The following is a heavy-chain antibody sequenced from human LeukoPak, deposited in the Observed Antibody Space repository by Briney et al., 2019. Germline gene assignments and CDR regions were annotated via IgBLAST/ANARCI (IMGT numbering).Heavy chain of an antibody. J-gene: IGHJ4*02. CDR2: IVPVFGTP. CDR3: ARGSASNWPVDY. V-gene: IGHV1-69*13. Sequence: SVKVSCKASGGSFSSYAISWVRQAPGLGLEWMGGIVPVFGTPNYAQKFQGRLTIIADDSSSTAYMELRSLTSDDTAVYYCARGSASNWPVDYWGQGTLVTVS. CDR1: GGSFSSYA. D-gene: IGHD6-13*01.